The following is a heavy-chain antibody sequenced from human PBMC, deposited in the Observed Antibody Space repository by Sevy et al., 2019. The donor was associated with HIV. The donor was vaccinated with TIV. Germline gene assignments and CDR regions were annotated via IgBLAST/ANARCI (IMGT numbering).Heavy chain of an antibody. D-gene: IGHD6-6*01. CDR3: VRQDLATAAPRPY. Sequence: SETLSLTCTVHGEPFSGYYWSWIRQPPGKGLEWIGEINHSGITHYNPFLKSRVTLSVDTSKNHFSLKLSSVTAADTAVYYCVRQDLATAAPRPYWGQGSVVTVSS. V-gene: IGHV4-34*01. CDR1: GEPFSGYY. J-gene: IGHJ4*02. CDR2: INHSGIT.